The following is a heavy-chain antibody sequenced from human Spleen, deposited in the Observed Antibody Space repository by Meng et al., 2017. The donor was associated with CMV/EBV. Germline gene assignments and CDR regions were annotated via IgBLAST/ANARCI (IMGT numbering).Heavy chain of an antibody. V-gene: IGHV3-30-3*01. D-gene: IGHD3-10*01. Sequence: GESLKISCAASGFTFSDYPMHWVRQAPGKGLEWMAFISHDERDKYYSDSVKGRFTISRDNSKNTVYLEVNSLRNEDTAVYYCAKDTYDSGRDVWGQGTTVTVS. CDR2: ISHDERDK. CDR3: AKDTYDSGRDV. J-gene: IGHJ6*02. CDR1: GFTFSDYP.